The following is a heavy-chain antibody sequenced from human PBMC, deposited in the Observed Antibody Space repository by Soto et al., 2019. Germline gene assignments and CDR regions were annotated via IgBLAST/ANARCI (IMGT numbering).Heavy chain of an antibody. CDR2: ISYDGGNK. V-gene: IGHV3-30-3*01. CDR1: GFTFSGYA. CDR3: AREKGYDYLWGSYRPPDY. J-gene: IGHJ4*02. D-gene: IGHD3-16*02. Sequence: QVQLVESGGGVVQPGRSLRLSCAASGFTFSGYAVHWVRQAPGKGLEWGAVISYDGGNKYYADSVKGRFTISRDNSKNTLYLQMNRLRDEDTAVYYCAREKGYDYLWGSYRPPDYWCQGTLVTVSS.